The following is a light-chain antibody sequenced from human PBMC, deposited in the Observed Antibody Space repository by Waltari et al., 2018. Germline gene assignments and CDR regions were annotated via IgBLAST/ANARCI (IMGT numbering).Light chain of an antibody. CDR2: GAS. J-gene: IGKJ1*01. Sequence: EIVLTQSPGTLSLSPGERAIVSCRASQSVGRTLAWYQQKPGQTPRLHIYGASNRATGIPDRFIGSGSGTEFSLTISGLEPEDSAVYYCQHYLRLPVAFGQGTKVEIK. CDR1: QSVGRT. CDR3: QHYLRLPVA. V-gene: IGKV3-20*01.